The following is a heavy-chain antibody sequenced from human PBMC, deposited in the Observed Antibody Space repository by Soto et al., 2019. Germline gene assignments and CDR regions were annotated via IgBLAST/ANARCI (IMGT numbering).Heavy chain of an antibody. J-gene: IGHJ4*02. Sequence: SATLSITCTVSGGSISSYYWSWIRQPPGKGLEWIGYMYYSGSTNYNPSLKSRVTISVDTSKNQFSLKLSSVTAADTAVYYCGGKNYDSSGYFDYWGQGTLVTVSS. CDR2: MYYSGST. CDR1: GGSISSYY. V-gene: IGHV4-59*01. CDR3: GGKNYDSSGYFDY. D-gene: IGHD3-22*01.